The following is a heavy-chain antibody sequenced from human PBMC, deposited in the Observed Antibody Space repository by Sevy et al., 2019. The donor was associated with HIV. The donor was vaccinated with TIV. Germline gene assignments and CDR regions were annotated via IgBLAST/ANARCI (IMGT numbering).Heavy chain of an antibody. CDR1: GGSISSSNW. D-gene: IGHD3-9*01. V-gene: IGHV4-4*02. CDR3: ARTYDTSRGFDP. CDR2: IYRSGST. Sequence: SETLSLTCGVSGGSISSSNWWHWVRQPPGKGLEWIGEIYRSGSTNYNPSLKSRVTISVDNSKNQFSLQLNSVTAADTAAYYCARTYDTSRGFDPWGQGTLVTVSS. J-gene: IGHJ5*02.